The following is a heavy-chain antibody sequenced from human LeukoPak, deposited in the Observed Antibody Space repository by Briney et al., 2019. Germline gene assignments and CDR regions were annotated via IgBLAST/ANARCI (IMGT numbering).Heavy chain of an antibody. V-gene: IGHV1-18*01. Sequence: ASVKVSCKASGYTFTSYGISWVRQAPGQGLEWMGWISAYNGNTNYAQKLQGRVTMTTDTSTSTAYMELRSLRSDDTAVYYCARDSAVGFGEFRGLRNWFDPWGQGTLVTVSS. CDR3: ARDSAVGFGEFRGLRNWFDP. CDR2: ISAYNGNT. CDR1: GYTFTSYG. J-gene: IGHJ5*02. D-gene: IGHD3-10*01.